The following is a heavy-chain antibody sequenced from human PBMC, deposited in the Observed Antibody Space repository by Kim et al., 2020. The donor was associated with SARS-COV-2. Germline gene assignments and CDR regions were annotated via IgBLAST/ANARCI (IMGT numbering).Heavy chain of an antibody. D-gene: IGHD2-2*01. CDR1: GYSISSGYY. Sequence: SETLSLTCTVSGYSISSGYYWGWIRQPPGKGLEWIGSIYHSGSTYYNPSLKSRVTISVDTSKNQFSLKLSSVTAADTAVYYCARHVTPVWALRGGIVVVPAAMVFYYYYYGMDVWGQGTTVTVSS. CDR3: ARHVTPVWALRGGIVVVPAAMVFYYYYYGMDV. V-gene: IGHV4-38-2*02. CDR2: IYHSGST. J-gene: IGHJ6*02.